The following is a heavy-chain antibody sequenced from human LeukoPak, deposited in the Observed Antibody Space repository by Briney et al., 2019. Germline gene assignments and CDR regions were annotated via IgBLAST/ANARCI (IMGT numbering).Heavy chain of an antibody. CDR3: APQITMLRGVEPLIFDY. CDR2: VSGSGGST. D-gene: IGHD3-10*01. J-gene: IGHJ4*02. V-gene: IGHV3-23*01. Sequence: GGSLRLSCAASGFTFSSYAMSWVRQAPGKGLEWVSTVSGSGGSTYYADSVKGRFTISRDNSKNTLYLQMNGLRAEDTAVYYCAPQITMLRGVEPLIFDYWGQGTLVTVAS. CDR1: GFTFSSYA.